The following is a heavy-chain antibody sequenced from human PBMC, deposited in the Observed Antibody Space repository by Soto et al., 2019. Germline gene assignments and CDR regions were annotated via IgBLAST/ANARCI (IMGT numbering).Heavy chain of an antibody. D-gene: IGHD4-17*01. V-gene: IGHV3-33*01. J-gene: IGHJ6*02. CDR2: IWYDGSNK. CDR3: ARDRQSYGDYGMDV. Sequence: SGGSLRLSCAASGFTFSSYGMHWVRQAPGKGLEWVAVIWYDGSNKYYADSVKGRFTISRDNSKNTLYLQMNSLRAEDTAVYYCARDRQSYGDYGMDVWGQGTTVTVSS. CDR1: GFTFSSYG.